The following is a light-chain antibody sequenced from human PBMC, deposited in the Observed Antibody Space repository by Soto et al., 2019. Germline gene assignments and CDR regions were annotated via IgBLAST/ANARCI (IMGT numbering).Light chain of an antibody. Sequence: DIQMTQSPSSVSASIGDRVIITCRASQDIGTWLAWYQQKPGQVPNLLMYPASSLHSGVPSRFSGSGSGTESTLTISSLQPEDFATYYCQQANSFPPWTFGQGTKVDNK. CDR3: QQANSFPPWT. V-gene: IGKV1-12*01. CDR2: PAS. J-gene: IGKJ1*01. CDR1: QDIGTW.